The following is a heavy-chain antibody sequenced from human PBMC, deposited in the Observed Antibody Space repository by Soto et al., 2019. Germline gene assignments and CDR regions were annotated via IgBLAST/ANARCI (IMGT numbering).Heavy chain of an antibody. D-gene: IGHD2-15*01. Sequence: GGSLRLSCAPSGFTFSTYSMNWVRQAPGKGLEWVSSISSTSTYIYYADSVKGRFTISRDNAKNSLYLQMNSLRAEDSAVYYCERGYCSGGSCYLFGAFDIWGQGKMLTVSS. V-gene: IGHV3-21*01. J-gene: IGHJ3*02. CDR1: GFTFSTYS. CDR3: ERGYCSGGSCYLFGAFDI. CDR2: ISSTSTYI.